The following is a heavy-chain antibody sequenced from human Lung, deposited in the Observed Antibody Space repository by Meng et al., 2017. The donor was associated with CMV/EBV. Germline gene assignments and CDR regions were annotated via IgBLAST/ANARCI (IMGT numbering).Heavy chain of an antibody. D-gene: IGHD5-24*01. CDR3: VRDILRPGITYYFDY. CDR1: GFTFSDYY. J-gene: IGHJ4*02. Sequence: SCAASGFTFSDYYMSWIRQAPGKGLEWISYISGSGGDIFYGDSVEGRFTISRDNAKNSLYLQMNSLRAEDTAVHYCVRDILRPGITYYFDYWGPGXLVTVSS. V-gene: IGHV3-11*04. CDR2: ISGSGGDI.